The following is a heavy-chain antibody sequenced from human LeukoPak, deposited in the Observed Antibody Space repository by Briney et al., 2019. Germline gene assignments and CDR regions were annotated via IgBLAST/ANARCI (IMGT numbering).Heavy chain of an antibody. CDR3: ARVTGPRDY. CDR1: GFTFSSYA. J-gene: IGHJ4*02. Sequence: SGGSLRLSCAASGFTFSSYAMHWVRQAPGKGLEYVSAISSNGGSTYYANSVKGRFTISRDNSMNTLYLQMGSLRAEDMAVYYCARVTGPRDYWGQGTLVTVSS. V-gene: IGHV3-64*01. CDR2: ISSNGGST.